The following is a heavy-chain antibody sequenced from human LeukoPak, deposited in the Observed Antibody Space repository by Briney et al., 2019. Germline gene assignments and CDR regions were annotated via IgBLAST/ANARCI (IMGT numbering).Heavy chain of an antibody. CDR2: ISWNSGSI. CDR1: GFTFDDYA. J-gene: IGHJ6*03. Sequence: GGSLRLSCAASGFTFDDYAMHWVRQAPGKGLEWVSGISWNSGSIGYADSVKGRFTIPRDNAKNSLFLQMNSLRAEDTALYYCAKESPGYYYYMDVWGKGTTVTISS. V-gene: IGHV3-9*01. CDR3: AKESPGYYYYMDV. D-gene: IGHD1-14*01.